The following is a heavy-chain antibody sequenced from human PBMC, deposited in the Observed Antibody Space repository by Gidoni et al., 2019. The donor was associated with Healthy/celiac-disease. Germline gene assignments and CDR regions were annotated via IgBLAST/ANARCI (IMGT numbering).Heavy chain of an antibody. CDR1: GGSISSYY. D-gene: IGHD7-27*01. Sequence: QVQLQESGPGLVKPSETLSLTCTVSGGSISSYYWSWIRQPPGKGLEWIGYIYYSGSTNYNPSLKSRVTISVDTSKNQFSLKLSSVTAADTAVYYCARVPPLTGDGGHWYFDLWGRGTLVTVSS. V-gene: IGHV4-59*01. CDR2: IYYSGST. J-gene: IGHJ2*01. CDR3: ARVPPLTGDGGHWYFDL.